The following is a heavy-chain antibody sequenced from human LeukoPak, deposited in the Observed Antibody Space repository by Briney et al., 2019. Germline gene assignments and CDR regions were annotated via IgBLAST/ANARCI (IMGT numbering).Heavy chain of an antibody. J-gene: IGHJ6*03. CDR3: ARDYYFYHMDG. CDR2: ITNSGENT. V-gene: IGHV3-23*01. Sequence: GGSLRLSCEASGFSFPYGMSWVRQAPGKGLEWVSGITNSGENTYYADSVKGRFTISRDNSKNTLFLEMNSLRVEDTAVYYCARDYYFYHMDGWSEGTTVTVSS. CDR1: GFSFPYG.